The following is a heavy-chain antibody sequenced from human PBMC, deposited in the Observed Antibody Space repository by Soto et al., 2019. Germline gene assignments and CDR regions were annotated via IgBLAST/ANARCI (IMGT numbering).Heavy chain of an antibody. CDR1: GFTVSSSY. CDR2: IYSGGGT. J-gene: IGHJ4*02. V-gene: IGHV3-66*01. Sequence: EVQLVESGGGLVQPGGSLRLSCAASGFTVSSSYMSWVRQAPGKGLEWVSVIYSGGGTYFAASVKGRFAMSRDNSENSLNLQMNGVRAEDTAVYYCAKHGGGYDRDFDYWGRGALVTVSS. D-gene: IGHD5-12*01. CDR3: AKHGGGYDRDFDY.